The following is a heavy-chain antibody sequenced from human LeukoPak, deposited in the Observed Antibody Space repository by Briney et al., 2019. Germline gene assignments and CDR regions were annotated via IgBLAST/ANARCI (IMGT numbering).Heavy chain of an antibody. Sequence: SETLSLTCTVSGYSISSGYYWGWIRQPPGKGLEWIGRIYTSGSTNYNPSLKSRVTMSVDTSKNQFSLKLSSVTAADTAVYYCARVSITMVRGVPFNWFDPWGQGTLVTVSS. V-gene: IGHV4-38-2*02. J-gene: IGHJ5*02. D-gene: IGHD3-10*01. CDR3: ARVSITMVRGVPFNWFDP. CDR1: GYSISSGYY. CDR2: IYTSGST.